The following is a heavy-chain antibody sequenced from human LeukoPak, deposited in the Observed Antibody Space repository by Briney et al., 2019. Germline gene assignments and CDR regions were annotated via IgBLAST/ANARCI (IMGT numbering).Heavy chain of an antibody. CDR2: ISGSGAGT. Sequence: GGSLRLSCVVSGFTFSSYAMNCVRQAPGKGLEWVSGISGSGAGTYYADSVKGRFTISRDNSKNTLYLQMNSLRAEDTAVYYCAKMVREFYTISYYFDYWGQGTLVTVSS. CDR1: GFTFSSYA. V-gene: IGHV3-23*01. D-gene: IGHD2-8*01. J-gene: IGHJ4*02. CDR3: AKMVREFYTISYYFDY.